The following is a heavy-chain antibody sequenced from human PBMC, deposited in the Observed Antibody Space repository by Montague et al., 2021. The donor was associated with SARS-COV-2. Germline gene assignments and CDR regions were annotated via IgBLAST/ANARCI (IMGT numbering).Heavy chain of an antibody. CDR2: IYWDDDK. J-gene: IGHJ4*02. D-gene: IGHD3-16*01. V-gene: IGHV2-5*02. CDR1: GFSLSTTGVG. Sequence: PALVKPTQTLTLTCTFSGFSLSTTGVGVGWIRQPPGKALEWLAVIYWDDDKRYSPSLKSRLTITKDTSKNQVVLTMTNMDPVDTATYYCAHSYADYLFDYWGQGTLVTVSS. CDR3: AHSYADYLFDY.